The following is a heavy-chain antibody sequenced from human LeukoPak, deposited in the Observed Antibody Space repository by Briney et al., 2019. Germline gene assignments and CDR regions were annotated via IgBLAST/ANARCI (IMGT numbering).Heavy chain of an antibody. CDR3: ARSGYSYGYWYYYYMDV. Sequence: NSSETLSLTCTVSDYSIRSGYYWGWIRQPPGKGLEWIGSMYHSGSTYYNPSLKSRATISVDTSKNQFSLKLSSVTAAVTAVYYCARSGYSYGYWYYYYMDVWGKGTTVTVSS. CDR2: MYHSGST. CDR1: DYSIRSGYY. V-gene: IGHV4-38-2*02. D-gene: IGHD5-18*01. J-gene: IGHJ6*03.